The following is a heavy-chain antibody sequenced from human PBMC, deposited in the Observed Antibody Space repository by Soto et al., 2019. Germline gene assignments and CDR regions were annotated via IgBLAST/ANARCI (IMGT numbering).Heavy chain of an antibody. V-gene: IGHV4-4*07. D-gene: IGHD3-10*01. J-gene: IGHJ5*02. CDR2: IYTSGST. CDR3: ARDARSMVRGVITKEPNWFDP. Sequence: NPSETLSLTCTVSGGSISSYYWSWIRQPAGKGLEWIGRIYTSGSTNYNPSLKSRVTMSVDTSKNQFSLKLSSVTAADTAVYYCARDARSMVRGVITKEPNWFDPWGQGTLVTVSS. CDR1: GGSISSYY.